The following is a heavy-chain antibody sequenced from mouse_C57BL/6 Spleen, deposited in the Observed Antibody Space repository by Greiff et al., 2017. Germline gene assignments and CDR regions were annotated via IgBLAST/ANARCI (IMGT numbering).Heavy chain of an antibody. D-gene: IGHD1-1*01. CDR3: ARGYSSWYYAMGY. CDR2: ISSGSSTI. CDR1: GFTFSDYG. Sequence: EVKLVESGGGLVKPGGSLKLSCAASGFTFSDYGMHWVRQAPEKGLEWVAYISSGSSTIYYADTVKGRFTISRDNAKNTLFLQMTSLRSEDTAMYYCARGYSSWYYAMGYWGQGTSVTVSS. J-gene: IGHJ4*01. V-gene: IGHV5-17*01.